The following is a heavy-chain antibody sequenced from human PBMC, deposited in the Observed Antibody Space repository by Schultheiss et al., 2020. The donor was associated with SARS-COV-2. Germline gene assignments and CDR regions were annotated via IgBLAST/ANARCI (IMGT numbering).Heavy chain of an antibody. CDR1: GGSFSGYY. D-gene: IGHD1-26*01. V-gene: IGHV4-34*01. CDR2: IYYSGST. CDR3: ARVRSGSYWFSY. Sequence: SQTLSLTCAVYGGSFSGYYWSWIRQPPGKGLEWIGSIYYSGSTYYNPSLKSRVTISVDTSKNQYSLKLSSVTAEDTAVYYCARVRSGSYWFSYWGQGTLVTVSS. J-gene: IGHJ4*02.